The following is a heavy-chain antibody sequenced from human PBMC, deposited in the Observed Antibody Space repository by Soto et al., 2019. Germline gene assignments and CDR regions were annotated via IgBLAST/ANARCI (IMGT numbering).Heavy chain of an antibody. V-gene: IGHV4-30-4*01. CDR1: GGSVNTGDNY. CDR3: AREPLDGMDV. Sequence: HVQLHQSGPRLVKPSQTLSLECSVIGGSVNTGDNYWSWVRQSPGRGLEWIGYIYHTGYTFYNPALENRVTMSVDASKNQFSLTLTSVTAADTAVYFCAREPLDGMDVWGQGTNVTVSS. CDR2: IYHTGYT. J-gene: IGHJ6*02.